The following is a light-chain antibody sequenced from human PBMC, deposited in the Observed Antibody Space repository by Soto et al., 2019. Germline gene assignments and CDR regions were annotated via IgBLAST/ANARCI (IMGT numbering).Light chain of an antibody. V-gene: IGKV3D-15*01. CDR1: QSVRSN. Sequence: EIVMTQSPATLSVSPGERATLSCRASQSVRSNLAWYQQKPGQAPRLLIYGASTRATGIPATFSGSGSGTQFTLTISSLQSEDFAVYYCQQYNNWPAITFGQGTRREIK. J-gene: IGKJ5*01. CDR2: GAS. CDR3: QQYNNWPAIT.